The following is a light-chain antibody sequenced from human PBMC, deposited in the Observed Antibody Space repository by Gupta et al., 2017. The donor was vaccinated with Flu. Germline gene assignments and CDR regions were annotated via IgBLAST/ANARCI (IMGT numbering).Light chain of an antibody. CDR2: DAS. CDR1: SSDVGDYNY. V-gene: IGLV2-11*01. CDR3: CSYAGSYTFV. Sequence: SVTISCTGTSSDVGDYNYVSWYQHHPGKAHKLMIYDASKRPSGVPDRFSGSKSGNTASLTISGLQAEDEADYYCCSYAGSYTFVLGSGTKVTVL. J-gene: IGLJ1*01.